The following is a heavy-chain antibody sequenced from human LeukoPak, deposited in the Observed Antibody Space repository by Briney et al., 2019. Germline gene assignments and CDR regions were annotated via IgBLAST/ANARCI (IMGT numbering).Heavy chain of an antibody. CDR3: ATASSFGVYDF. D-gene: IGHD2-2*01. CDR1: GASISGAGFY. CDR2: IYYGGST. V-gene: IGHV4-39*02. Sequence: KPSETLSLTCTVSGASISGAGFYWGWIRQPPGKGLEWIGSIYYGGSTYYNPSLKGRVTISVDTSNNHFSLKVNYVTTADTAVYYCATASSFGVYDFWGQGTLVTVSS. J-gene: IGHJ4*02.